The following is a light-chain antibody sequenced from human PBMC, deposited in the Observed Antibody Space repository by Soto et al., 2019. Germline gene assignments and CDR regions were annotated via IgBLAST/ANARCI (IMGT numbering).Light chain of an antibody. J-gene: IGKJ5*01. V-gene: IGKV3-20*01. CDR2: EAS. Sequence: EIVLTQSPGTLSLTPGERATLSCRASRSVTTFLAWYQQRPGQAPRLLISEASNRAAGIPDRFSGSGSGTDFTLTISRLEPEDFALYHCQQYGSASITFGQGTRLENK. CDR1: RSVTTF. CDR3: QQYGSASIT.